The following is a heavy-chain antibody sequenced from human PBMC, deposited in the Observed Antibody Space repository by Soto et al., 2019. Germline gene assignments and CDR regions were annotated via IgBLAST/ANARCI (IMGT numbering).Heavy chain of an antibody. Sequence: SETLSLTCAVYGGSFSGYYWSWIRQPPGKGLEWIGEINHSGSTNYNPSLKSRVTISVDTSKNQFSLKLSSVTAADTAVYYCARGRKGSYSSGWRILDYWGQGTLVTVSS. D-gene: IGHD6-19*01. CDR1: GGSFSGYY. J-gene: IGHJ4*02. CDR2: INHSGST. V-gene: IGHV4-34*01. CDR3: ARGRKGSYSSGWRILDY.